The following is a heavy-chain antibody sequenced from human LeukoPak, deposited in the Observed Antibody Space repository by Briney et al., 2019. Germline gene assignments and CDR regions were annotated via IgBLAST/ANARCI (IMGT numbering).Heavy chain of an antibody. CDR2: ISGSGAST. Sequence: GGSLRLSCAASGFTFGTYAMTWVRQAPGKGLEWVSVISGSGASTNNADSVKGRFIISRDNSKNTLYLQMNSLRAEDTAVYYCAKNHYSSSRDYFDYWGQGTLVTVSS. V-gene: IGHV3-23*01. CDR1: GFTFGTYA. CDR3: AKNHYSSSRDYFDY. D-gene: IGHD6-13*01. J-gene: IGHJ4*02.